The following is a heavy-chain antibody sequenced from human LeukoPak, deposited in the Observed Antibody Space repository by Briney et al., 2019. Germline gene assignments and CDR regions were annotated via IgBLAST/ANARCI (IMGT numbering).Heavy chain of an antibody. CDR1: GFTFSSYA. V-gene: IGHV3-23*01. Sequence: GGSLRLSCAASGFTFSSYAMSWVRQAPGKGLEWVSAIGGSGGSTYYADSVKGRFTISRDNSKNTLYLQMNSLRAEDTAVYYCARNSHIAVAGTNWGQGTLVTVSS. CDR2: IGGSGGST. D-gene: IGHD6-19*01. J-gene: IGHJ4*02. CDR3: ARNSHIAVAGTN.